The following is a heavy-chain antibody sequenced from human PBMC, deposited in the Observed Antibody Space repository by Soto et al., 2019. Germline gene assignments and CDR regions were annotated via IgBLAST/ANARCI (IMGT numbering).Heavy chain of an antibody. D-gene: IGHD2-15*01. CDR2: VFNSGTT. CDR1: GGSLRNSNYY. V-gene: IGHV4-39*01. Sequence: SETLSLTCTVSGGSLRNSNYYLGWIRQPPGKGLEWIGSVFNSGTTHYNPSLKSRVTISVDTSKNQFSLNVRSVTAADTAFYHCARYDGHCSGCSCFSKNYFDYWG. CDR3: ARYDGHCSGCSCFSKNYFDY. J-gene: IGHJ4*01.